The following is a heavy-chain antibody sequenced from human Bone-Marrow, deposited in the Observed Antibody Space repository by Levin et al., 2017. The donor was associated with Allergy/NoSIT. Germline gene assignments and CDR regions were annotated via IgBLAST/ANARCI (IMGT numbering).Heavy chain of an antibody. Sequence: LGESLKISCAASGFTFSSYAMSWVRQAPGKGLEWVSAISGSGGSTYYADSVKGRFTISRDNSKNTLYLQMNSLRAEDTAVYYCAKGLGAYCSGGSGYSFDYWGQGTLVTVSS. CDR1: GFTFSSYA. J-gene: IGHJ4*02. CDR2: ISGSGGST. D-gene: IGHD2-15*01. V-gene: IGHV3-23*01. CDR3: AKGLGAYCSGGSGYSFDY.